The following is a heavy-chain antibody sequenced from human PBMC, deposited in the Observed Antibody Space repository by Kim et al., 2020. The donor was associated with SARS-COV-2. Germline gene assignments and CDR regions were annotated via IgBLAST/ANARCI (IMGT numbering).Heavy chain of an antibody. CDR2: IWYDGSNK. D-gene: IGHD1-26*01. CDR3: AKVRLRRELGEGYFDY. V-gene: IGHV3-33*06. J-gene: IGHJ4*02. CDR1: GFTFSSYG. Sequence: GGSLRLSCAASGFTFSSYGMHWVRQAPGKGLEWVAVIWYDGSNKYYADSVKGRFTISRDNSKNTLYLQMNSLRAEDTAVYYCAKVRLRRELGEGYFDYWGQGTMVTVSS.